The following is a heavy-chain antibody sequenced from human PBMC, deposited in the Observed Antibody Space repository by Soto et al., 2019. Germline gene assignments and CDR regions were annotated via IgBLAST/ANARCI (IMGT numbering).Heavy chain of an antibody. CDR2: ISGNGDSA. CDR1: GFTFRDYA. D-gene: IGHD6-19*01. V-gene: IGHV3-23*01. J-gene: IGHJ4*02. Sequence: GGSQILSCAASGFTFRDYAMNWVRQTPGEGLEWVSDISGNGDSARYADSVKGRFTISRDNSRDTLYLQMNRLRVDDTAVYYCGKERRGSGWSVCNFWGQGILVTVSS. CDR3: GKERRGSGWSVCNF.